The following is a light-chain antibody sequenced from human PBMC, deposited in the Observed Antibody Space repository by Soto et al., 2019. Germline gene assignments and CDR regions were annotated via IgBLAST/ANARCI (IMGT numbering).Light chain of an antibody. V-gene: IGKV2-28*01. Sequence: DIVMTQSPLSLTVTPGEPASISCRSSRSLLKANGYTYFHWFLQKPGQSPQLLIYLGYNRAPGVPDRFSGTGSGTDFTLKISRVEAEGVGVYYCMQTLESRTFGQGT. CDR1: RSLLKANGYTY. CDR3: MQTLESRT. J-gene: IGKJ1*01. CDR2: LGY.